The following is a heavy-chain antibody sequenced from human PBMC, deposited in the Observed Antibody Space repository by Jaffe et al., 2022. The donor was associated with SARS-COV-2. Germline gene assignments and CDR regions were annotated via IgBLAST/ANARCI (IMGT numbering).Heavy chain of an antibody. Sequence: EVQLVESGGGLVKPGGSLRLSCAASGFTFSSYSMNWVRQAPGKGLEWVSSISSSSSYIYYADSVKGRFTISRDNAKNSLYLQMNSLRAEDTAVYYCARGSVAVVVPAANNYYYYGMDVWGQGTTVTVSS. D-gene: IGHD2-2*01. CDR2: ISSSSSYI. CDR1: GFTFSSYS. V-gene: IGHV3-21*01. J-gene: IGHJ6*02. CDR3: ARGSVAVVVPAANNYYYYGMDV.